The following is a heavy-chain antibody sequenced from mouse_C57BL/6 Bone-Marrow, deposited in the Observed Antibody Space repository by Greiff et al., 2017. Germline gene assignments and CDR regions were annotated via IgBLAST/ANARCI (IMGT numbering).Heavy chain of an antibody. J-gene: IGHJ3*01. Sequence: VQRVESGPGLVAPSQSLSITCTVSGFSLTSYGVSWVRQTPGKGLEWLGVIWGDGSTNNHSALITRLSTSKDNSNSQVFRKLNSLQTDDTAAYYCAKPERDRGFAYWGQGTLVTVSA. CDR1: GFSLTSYG. V-gene: IGHV2-3*01. CDR2: IWGDGST. D-gene: IGHD2-14*01. CDR3: AKPERDRGFAY.